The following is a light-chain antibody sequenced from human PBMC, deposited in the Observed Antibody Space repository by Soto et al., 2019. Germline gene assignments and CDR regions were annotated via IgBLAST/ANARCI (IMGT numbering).Light chain of an antibody. CDR3: QQYGSSPPWP. CDR2: GAS. CDR1: QSVSSSY. Sequence: EIVLTQSPGTLSLSPGERATLSCRASQSVSSSYLAWYQQKPGQAPRLLIYGASSRATCIPDRFSGSGSGTEFTLTLSRLEPEDFAVYYWQQYGSSPPWPFGQGTKVEIK. V-gene: IGKV3-20*01. J-gene: IGKJ1*01.